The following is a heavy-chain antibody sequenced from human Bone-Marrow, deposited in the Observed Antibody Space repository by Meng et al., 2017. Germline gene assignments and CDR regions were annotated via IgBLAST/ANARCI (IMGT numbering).Heavy chain of an antibody. J-gene: IGHJ5*02. Sequence: ASVKVSCKASGYTFTSYGISWVRQAPGQGLEWMGWISAYNGNTNYAQKLQGRLTMATDTSTTTAYMELRSLRSDDTAVYYCARVSAKYCSGGSCYSWFDPWGQGTLVTVSS. CDR1: GYTFTSYG. V-gene: IGHV1-18*01. CDR3: ARVSAKYCSGGSCYSWFDP. D-gene: IGHD2-15*01. CDR2: ISAYNGNT.